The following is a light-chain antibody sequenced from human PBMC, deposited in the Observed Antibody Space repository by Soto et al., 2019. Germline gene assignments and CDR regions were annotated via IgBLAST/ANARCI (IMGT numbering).Light chain of an antibody. V-gene: IGKV1-39*01. CDR3: QQSYSNPRT. Sequence: DIQMTQSPSYLSASVGDRVNITCRASQSVSRYLNWYQQKAGKAPKLLIYAVTLLESGVPSRFSGSGSGTDFTLTISSLQPEDFAVYYCQQSYSNPRTFGQGTKVEIK. CDR2: AVT. J-gene: IGKJ1*01. CDR1: QSVSRY.